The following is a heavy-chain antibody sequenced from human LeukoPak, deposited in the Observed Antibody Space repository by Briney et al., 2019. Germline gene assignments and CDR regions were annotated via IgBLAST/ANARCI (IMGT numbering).Heavy chain of an antibody. CDR2: ISAYNGNT. D-gene: IGHD4-23*01. CDR3: ATDLATVVTPGY. Sequence: ASVKVSCKASGYTFTSYGISWVRQAPGQGLEWMGWISAYNGNTNYAQKLQGRVTMTTDTSTCTAYMELSSLRSEDTAVYYCATDLATVVTPGYWGQGTLVTVSS. J-gene: IGHJ4*02. CDR1: GYTFTSYG. V-gene: IGHV1-18*01.